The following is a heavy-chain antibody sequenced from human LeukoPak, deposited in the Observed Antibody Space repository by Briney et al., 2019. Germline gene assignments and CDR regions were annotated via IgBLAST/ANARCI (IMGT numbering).Heavy chain of an antibody. J-gene: IGHJ4*02. CDR3: AKGGPYYYDSSGPLDY. D-gene: IGHD3-22*01. V-gene: IGHV3-23*01. Sequence: GGSLRLSCAASGFTFSSYAMSWVRQAPGKGREWVSAISGSGGSTYYADSVKGRFTISRDNSKNTLYLQMNSLRAEDTAVYYCAKGGPYYYDSSGPLDYWGQGTLVTVSS. CDR1: GFTFSSYA. CDR2: ISGSGGST.